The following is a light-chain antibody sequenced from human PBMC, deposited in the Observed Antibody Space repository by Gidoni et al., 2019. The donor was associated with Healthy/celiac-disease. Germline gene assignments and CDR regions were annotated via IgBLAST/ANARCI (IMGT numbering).Light chain of an antibody. CDR2: AAS. V-gene: IGKV1-39*01. CDR1: QSISSY. Sequence: DIQMTQSPSSLSASVGDRVTITCRASQSISSYLNWYQQKPGKAPKLLIYAASSLQSGVPSRFSGSVSGTDFTLTISSLQPDDFATYYCQQSYSTPPTFGQXTKVEIK. CDR3: QQSYSTPPT. J-gene: IGKJ1*01.